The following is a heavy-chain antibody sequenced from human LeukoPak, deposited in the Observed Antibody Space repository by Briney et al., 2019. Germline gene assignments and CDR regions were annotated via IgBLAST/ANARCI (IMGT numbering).Heavy chain of an antibody. D-gene: IGHD6-19*01. CDR3: ARLGSSGWYRGSHFDY. Sequence: GGSLRLSCAASGFTFSSYAMSWVRQAPGKGLEWVSAISGSGGSTYYADSVKGRFTISRDNSKNTLYLQMNSLRAEDTAVYYCARLGSSGWYRGSHFDYWGQGTLVTVSS. J-gene: IGHJ4*02. V-gene: IGHV3-23*01. CDR2: ISGSGGST. CDR1: GFTFSSYA.